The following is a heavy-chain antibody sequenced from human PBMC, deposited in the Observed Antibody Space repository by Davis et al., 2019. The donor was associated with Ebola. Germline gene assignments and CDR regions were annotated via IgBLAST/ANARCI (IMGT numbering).Heavy chain of an antibody. J-gene: IGHJ6*02. Sequence: GGSLRLSCTDSVITFSSYAMTWVRQAPGKGLEWVSAISGSGGSTYYADSVKGRFTISRDNSKNTLYLQMNSLRAEDTAVYYCARFGMAYYYGMDVWGQGTTVTVSS. D-gene: IGHD1-14*01. CDR1: VITFSSYA. CDR2: ISGSGGST. CDR3: ARFGMAYYYGMDV. V-gene: IGHV3-23*01.